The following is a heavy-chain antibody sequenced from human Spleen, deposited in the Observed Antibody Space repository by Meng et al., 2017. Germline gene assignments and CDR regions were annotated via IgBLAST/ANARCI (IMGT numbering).Heavy chain of an antibody. CDR3: ARGGVRDYYYAMDV. CDR2: ISYDGSNK. J-gene: IGHJ6*02. CDR1: GFTFSTYA. V-gene: IGHV3-30*01. D-gene: IGHD3-10*01. Sequence: GESLKISCATSGFTFSTYAMHWVRQAPGKGLECVAVISYDGSNKYYADSVKGRFTISRDNSKNTLYVQMNSLRAEDTAVYYCARGGVRDYYYAMDVWGQGTTVTVSS.